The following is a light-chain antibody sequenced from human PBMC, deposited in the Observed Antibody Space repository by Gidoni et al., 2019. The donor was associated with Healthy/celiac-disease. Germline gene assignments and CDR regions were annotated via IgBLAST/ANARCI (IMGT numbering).Light chain of an antibody. V-gene: IGKV2-28*01. CDR3: MQALQTPT. J-gene: IGKJ1*01. Sequence: DIVMTQSPLSLPVTPGEPASISCRSSQSLLHSNGFNYLDWYLQKPGQSPQLLIYLGSNRASGVADSFSGSGSSTDFTLKISRVEAEDVGVYYCMQALQTPTFGQGTKVEIK. CDR1: QSLLHSNGFNY. CDR2: LGS.